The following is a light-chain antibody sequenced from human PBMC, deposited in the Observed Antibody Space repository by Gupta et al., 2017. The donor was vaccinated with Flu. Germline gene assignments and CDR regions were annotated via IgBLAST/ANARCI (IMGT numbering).Light chain of an antibody. J-gene: IGLJ3*02. V-gene: IGLV2-14*01. CDR3: NSYTSSSTFWV. CDR1: SSDVGGYNH. Sequence: QSALTQPASVSGSPGQSITISCTGTSSDVGGYNHVSWYQQHPGTVPNLMIYEVSNRPSGVSSRFSGSKSGTTASLTISGLQAEDEADYYCNSYTSSSTFWVFGGGTKLTVL. CDR2: EVS.